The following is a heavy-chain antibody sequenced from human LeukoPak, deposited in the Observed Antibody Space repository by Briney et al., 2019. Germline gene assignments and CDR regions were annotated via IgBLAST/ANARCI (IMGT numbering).Heavy chain of an antibody. J-gene: IGHJ4*02. CDR3: ARETGRLSYYFDY. CDR2: FYISGTT. Sequence: KSSETLSLTCTVSGGSISSSYWSWIRQPAGKGLEWIGRFYISGTTEYNPSLKSRVTLSVDTSKNQFSLKLSSVTAADTAVYYCARETGRLSYYFDYWGQGTLVTVSS. CDR1: GGSISSSY. V-gene: IGHV4-4*07. D-gene: IGHD3-10*01.